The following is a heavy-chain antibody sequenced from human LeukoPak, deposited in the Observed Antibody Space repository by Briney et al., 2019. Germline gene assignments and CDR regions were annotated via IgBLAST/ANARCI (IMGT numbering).Heavy chain of an antibody. CDR1: GGAIISSSFY. V-gene: IGHV4-39*01. J-gene: IGHJ4*01. D-gene: IGHD3-10*01. CDR3: ARLYYSDSAFDY. CDR2: IYSSGST. Sequence: SETLSLTCTVSGGAIISSSFYWVWIRQPQGRGLEWIGSIYSSGSTYYNPSVNSRATISVDTSKKELSLELSSVTAADTSMYYCARLYYSDSAFDYWGQGTLVTVSS.